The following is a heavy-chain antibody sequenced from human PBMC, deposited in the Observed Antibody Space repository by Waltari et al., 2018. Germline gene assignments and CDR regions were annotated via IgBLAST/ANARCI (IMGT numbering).Heavy chain of an antibody. D-gene: IGHD2-15*01. Sequence: VQLVESGGGLVQPGGSLRLSCAASGFTFSTYWMCWVRQVAGKGLVWVSTMTSDGSRTRYADSVKGRFTISRDNAKNTLYLQTNSLRAEDTAVYYCASHRPGGYGMDVWGHGTTVTVSS. CDR3: ASHRPGGYGMDV. V-gene: IGHV3-74*01. CDR2: MTSDGSRT. CDR1: GFTFSTYW. J-gene: IGHJ6*02.